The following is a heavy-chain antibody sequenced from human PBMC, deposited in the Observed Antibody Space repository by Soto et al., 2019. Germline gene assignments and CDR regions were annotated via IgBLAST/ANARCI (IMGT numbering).Heavy chain of an antibody. CDR2: IYYSGST. J-gene: IGHJ4*02. V-gene: IGHV4-39*01. Sequence: SETLSLTCTVSGGSISSSSYYWGWIRQPPGKGLEWIGSIYYSGSTYYNPSLKSRVTISLDTSKTHFSLKLSSATAADTAVYYCARLPDYSNYFDYWGQGTLVTVSS. CDR1: GGSISSSSYY. D-gene: IGHD4-4*01. CDR3: ARLPDYSNYFDY.